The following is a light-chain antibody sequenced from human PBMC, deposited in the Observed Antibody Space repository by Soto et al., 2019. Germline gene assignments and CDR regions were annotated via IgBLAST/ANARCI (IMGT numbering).Light chain of an antibody. Sequence: EKVLTPSLGIPSLSQGERATLSCRASQVTSRYLSWYQQRPGQAPRLLIYGASSRATGIPDRFSGSGSGTDFTLTISRLEPEDFAVYYCQQYSTSPISFGQGTRLEIK. V-gene: IGKV3-20*01. J-gene: IGKJ5*01. CDR3: QQYSTSPIS. CDR1: QVTSRY. CDR2: GAS.